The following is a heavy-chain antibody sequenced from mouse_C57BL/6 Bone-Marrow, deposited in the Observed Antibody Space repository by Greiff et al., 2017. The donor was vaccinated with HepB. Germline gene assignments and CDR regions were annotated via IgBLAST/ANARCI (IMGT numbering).Heavy chain of an antibody. CDR1: GFTFSDYY. CDR3: ARAPFYYYGSMDY. CDR2: INYDGSST. J-gene: IGHJ4*01. V-gene: IGHV5-16*01. D-gene: IGHD1-1*01. Sequence: EVKLMESEGGLVQPGSSMKLSCTASGFTFSDYYMAWVRQVPEKGLEWVANINYDGSSTYYLDSLKSRFIISRDNAKNILYLQMSSLKSEDTATYYCARAPFYYYGSMDYWGQGTSVTVSS.